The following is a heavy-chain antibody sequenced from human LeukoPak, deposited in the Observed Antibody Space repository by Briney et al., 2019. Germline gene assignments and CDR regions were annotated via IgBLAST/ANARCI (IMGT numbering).Heavy chain of an antibody. Sequence: RRSLRLSCAASGFAFSSYGIHWVRPAPGKGLEWEAVISYNGGDKKYADSVKGRFTISRDNSKNTVYLEMNSLRAEDTAVYYCAKDVALRAAAYYFDYWGQGTLVTVSS. V-gene: IGHV3-30*18. D-gene: IGHD2-21*01. J-gene: IGHJ4*02. CDR2: ISYNGGDK. CDR1: GFAFSSYG. CDR3: AKDVALRAAAYYFDY.